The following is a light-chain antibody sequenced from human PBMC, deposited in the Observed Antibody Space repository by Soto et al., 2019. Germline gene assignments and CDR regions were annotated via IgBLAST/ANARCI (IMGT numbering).Light chain of an antibody. Sequence: DIQMTQSPSTLSASIGDRVTITCRASESIRTWLAWYQHKPGKAPKFLIYDASSLESGVPSRFSGSGSGTEFTLTISNLQPDDFATYSCQQLNSYPLTFGGGTKVDIK. V-gene: IGKV1-5*01. CDR2: DAS. CDR3: QQLNSYPLT. J-gene: IGKJ4*01. CDR1: ESIRTW.